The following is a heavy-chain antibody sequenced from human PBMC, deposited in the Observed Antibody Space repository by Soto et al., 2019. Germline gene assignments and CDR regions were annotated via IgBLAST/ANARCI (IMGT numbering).Heavy chain of an antibody. V-gene: IGHV3-33*01. Sequence: QVQLVQSGAEVKKPGASVKVSCKASGYTFSSYAMHWVRQAPGKGLEWVAVIWYDGSNEYYADSVKGRFTISRDNSKNTLYLHMNSLRVDDTAVYYCARDPRKTSVTTCVDNWGQGTLVTVSS. D-gene: IGHD4-17*01. CDR2: IWYDGSNE. J-gene: IGHJ4*02. CDR1: GYTFSSYA. CDR3: ARDPRKTSVTTCVDN.